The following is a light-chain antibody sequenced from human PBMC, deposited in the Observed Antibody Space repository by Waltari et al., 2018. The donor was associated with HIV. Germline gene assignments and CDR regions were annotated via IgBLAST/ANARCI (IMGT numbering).Light chain of an antibody. V-gene: IGLV2-23*02. CDR1: SSDVGSYNL. CDR2: AVT. J-gene: IGLJ3*02. Sequence: QSALTQPASVSGSPGQSIAISCTGASSDVGSYNLVSWYQQHPGKAPKLMIYAVTKRPSWVSDRFSGAKSGNTASLTISGLQAEDEADYYCCSYASYSTFHGVFGGGTKLTVL. CDR3: CSYASYSTFHGV.